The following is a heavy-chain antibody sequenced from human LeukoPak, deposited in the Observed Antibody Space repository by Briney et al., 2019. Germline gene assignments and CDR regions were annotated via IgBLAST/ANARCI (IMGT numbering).Heavy chain of an antibody. CDR3: ARTRDVGIATVVVYRPHYYFDN. D-gene: IGHD2-15*01. Sequence: GGSLRLSCAASGFTFSSYWMSWVRQAPGKGLEWVSNIKQDGSEKYYVDSVKGRFTISRDNAKNSLYLQMNSLRAEDTAVYYCARTRDVGIATVVVYRPHYYFDNWGQGALVTVSS. CDR1: GFTFSSYW. V-gene: IGHV3-7*01. J-gene: IGHJ4*02. CDR2: IKQDGSEK.